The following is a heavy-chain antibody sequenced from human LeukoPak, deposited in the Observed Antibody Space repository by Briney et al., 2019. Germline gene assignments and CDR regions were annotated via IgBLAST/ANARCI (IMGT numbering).Heavy chain of an antibody. J-gene: IGHJ3*02. V-gene: IGHV1-2*06. CDR2: INPNSGGT. D-gene: IGHD5-12*01. CDR3: ARVGFSGWIVAFDI. Sequence: ASVKVSCKASGYTFTGYYMHWVRQAPGQGLEWMGRINPNSGGTNYAQKFQGRVTMTRDTSISTAYVELSRLRSDDTAVYYCARVGFSGWIVAFDIWGQGTMVTVSS. CDR1: GYTFTGYY.